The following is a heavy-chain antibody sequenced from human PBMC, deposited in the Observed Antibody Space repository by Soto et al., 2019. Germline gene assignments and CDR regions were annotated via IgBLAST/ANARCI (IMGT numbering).Heavy chain of an antibody. CDR1: GYTFTGYY. J-gene: IGHJ6*02. CDR2: INPNSGGT. D-gene: IGHD6-13*01. V-gene: IGHV1-2*04. CDR3: ARDAAAAEDYYYYYYGMDV. Sequence: ASVKVSCKASGYTFTGYYMHWVRQAPRQGLEWMGWINPNSGGTNYAQKFQGWVTMTRDTSISTAYMELSRLRSDDTAVYYCARDAAAAEDYYYYYYGMDVWGQGTTVTVS.